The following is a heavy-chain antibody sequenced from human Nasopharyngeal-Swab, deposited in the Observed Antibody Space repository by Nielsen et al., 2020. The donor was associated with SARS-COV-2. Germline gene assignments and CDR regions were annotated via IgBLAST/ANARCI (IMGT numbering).Heavy chain of an antibody. V-gene: IGHV1-46*01. Sequence: VRQMPGNGIVWMGMINPGSGGTTYAQKFQGRVTMTRDTSTSTVFMDLSSLRSEDTAVYYCARRGRCSGSSCDTDVWGQGTTVTVSS. J-gene: IGHJ6*02. D-gene: IGHD2-2*02. CDR2: INPGSGGT. CDR3: ARRGRCSGSSCDTDV.